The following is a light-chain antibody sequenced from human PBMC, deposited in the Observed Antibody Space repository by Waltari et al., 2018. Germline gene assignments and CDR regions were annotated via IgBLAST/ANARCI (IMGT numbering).Light chain of an antibody. V-gene: IGKV2-29*02. CDR2: DVS. Sequence: ETVMTQTPVSLSVTPGQPASISCKSSHSLLESDGKTYLHWYLQKPGQSPQLLIYDVSSRFSGVPDRFSGSGSGTDFTLRISRVEAEDVGVYYCMQGIHLPLTFGGGTKVEMK. J-gene: IGKJ4*01. CDR1: HSLLESDGKTY. CDR3: MQGIHLPLT.